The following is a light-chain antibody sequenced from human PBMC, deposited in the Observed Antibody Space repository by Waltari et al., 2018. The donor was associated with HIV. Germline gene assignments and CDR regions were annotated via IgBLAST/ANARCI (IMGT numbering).Light chain of an antibody. J-gene: IGLJ3*02. V-gene: IGLV1-40*01. CDR1: TSNIGAGYD. CDR2: GTN. CDR3: QSYDSSLSVNWV. Sequence: QSVLTQPPSVSGAPGQRVTISCTGITSNIGAGYDVHWYQHLPGTAPKLLIYGTNNRPSGVPDRFSVSRSVTSSSLAITGLQAEDEAVYYCQSYDSSLSVNWVFGGGTKLTVL.